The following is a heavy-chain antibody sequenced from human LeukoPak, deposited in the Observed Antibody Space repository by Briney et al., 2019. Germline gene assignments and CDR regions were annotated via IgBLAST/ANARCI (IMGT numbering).Heavy chain of an antibody. V-gene: IGHV3-30*18. CDR1: GFTFSSYG. CDR3: AKDPPPMGAVAGMDFDY. CDR2: ISYDGSNK. J-gene: IGHJ4*02. D-gene: IGHD6-19*01. Sequence: PGRSLRLSCAASGFTFSSYGMHWVRQAPGKGLEWVAVISYDGSNKYYADSVKGRFTISRDNSKNTLYLQMNSLRAEDTAVYYCAKDPPPMGAVAGMDFDYWGQGTLVTVSS.